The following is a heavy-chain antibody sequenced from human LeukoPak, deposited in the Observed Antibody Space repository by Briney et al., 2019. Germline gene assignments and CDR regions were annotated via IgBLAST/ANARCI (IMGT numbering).Heavy chain of an antibody. CDR3: ARDDRGGGDYDY. Sequence: SVKVSCKASGGTFSSYAISWVRQAPGQGLEWMGGIIPIFGTANYAQKFQGRVTITADESTSTAYMELSSLRSEDTAVYYCARDDRGGGDYDYWGQGTLVTVSS. CDR1: GGTFSSYA. CDR2: IIPIFGTA. V-gene: IGHV1-69*13. J-gene: IGHJ4*02. D-gene: IGHD2-21*02.